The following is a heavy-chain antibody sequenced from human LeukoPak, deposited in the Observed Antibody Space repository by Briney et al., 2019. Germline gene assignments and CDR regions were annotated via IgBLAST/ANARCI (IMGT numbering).Heavy chain of an antibody. CDR2: IIPNSGAT. V-gene: IGHV1-2*02. CDR3: ARDEGGYCSATSCYIFDY. D-gene: IGHD2-2*01. J-gene: IGHJ4*02. CDR1: GGTFSSYT. Sequence: GSSVKVSCKASGGTFSSYTISWVRQAPGQGLEWMGRIIPNSGATHYAQKFQGRVSMTRDTSISTAYMELSRLRSDDTAVYFCARDEGGYCSATSCYIFDYWGQGTLVTVSS.